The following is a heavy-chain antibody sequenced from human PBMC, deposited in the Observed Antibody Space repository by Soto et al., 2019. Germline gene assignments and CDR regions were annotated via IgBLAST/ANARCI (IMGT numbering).Heavy chain of an antibody. V-gene: IGHV3-66*01. Sequence: EVQLVESGGGLVQPGGSLRLSCVASGFTVTDIYMNWVRQAPGKGLEWVSVIYKDFTVYADFVKGRFSVSTDSSKNALYLQMDNLRAEDTAVYYCAREPRYCSGGSCSIMGDAFDIWGQGAMVTVSS. CDR2: IYKDFT. CDR1: GFTVTDIY. J-gene: IGHJ3*02. CDR3: AREPRYCSGGSCSIMGDAFDI. D-gene: IGHD2-15*01.